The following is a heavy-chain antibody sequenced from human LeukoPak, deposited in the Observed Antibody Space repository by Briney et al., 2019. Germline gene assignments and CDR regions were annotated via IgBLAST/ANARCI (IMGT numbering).Heavy chain of an antibody. V-gene: IGHV3-66*02. J-gene: IGHJ3*02. Sequence: GGSLRLSCAASGFTVSSNYMSWVRQAPGKGLEWVSVIYSGGSTYYADSVKGRFTISRDNSKNTLYLQMNSLRAEDTAVYYCARVAYYYDSSGYYDAFDIWGKGTMVTVSS. D-gene: IGHD3-22*01. CDR1: GFTVSSNY. CDR3: ARVAYYYDSSGYYDAFDI. CDR2: IYSGGST.